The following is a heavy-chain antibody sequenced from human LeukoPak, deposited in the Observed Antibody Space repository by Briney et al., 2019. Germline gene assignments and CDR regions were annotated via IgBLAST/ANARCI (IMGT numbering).Heavy chain of an antibody. Sequence: SETLSLTCTVSGGSISSYYWSWIRQPPGKGLEWIGYIYYSGSTNYNPSLKSRVTISVDTPKNQFYLKLSSVTAADTAVYYCARAPGGYVLYYFDYWGQGTLVTVFS. CDR1: GGSISSYY. CDR3: ARAPGGYVLYYFDY. V-gene: IGHV4-59*01. CDR2: IYYSGST. J-gene: IGHJ4*02. D-gene: IGHD5-12*01.